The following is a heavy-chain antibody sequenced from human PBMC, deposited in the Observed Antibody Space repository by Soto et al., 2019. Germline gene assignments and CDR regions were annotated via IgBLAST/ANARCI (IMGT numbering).Heavy chain of an antibody. CDR2: IIPIFGTT. D-gene: IGHD3-9*01. CDR1: GDTFSNYA. V-gene: IGHV1-69*12. CDR3: ARDAYYDILTGYLNWFDP. J-gene: IGHJ5*02. Sequence: QVQLVQSGAEVKKPGSSVKVSCKASGDTFSNYAISWVRQAPGQGLEWVGGIIPIFGTTNYAQKFQGRVTITADEYTSTAYMELSSLRSEDTAVYYCARDAYYDILTGYLNWFDPWGQGTLVTVSS.